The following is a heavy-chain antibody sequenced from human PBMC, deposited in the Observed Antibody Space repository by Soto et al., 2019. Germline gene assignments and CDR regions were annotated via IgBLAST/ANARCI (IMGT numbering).Heavy chain of an antibody. D-gene: IGHD2-8*02. CDR2: IYYSGST. Sequence: PSETLSLTCTVSGDSISSTNFYWSWIRQHPGKGLEWIGNIYYSGSTYYNPSLKSRVIISVDTSKNQFSLKLTSVTAADTAVYYCARDPVGNLVPFDYWGQGTLVTVSS. CDR3: ARDPVGNLVPFDY. J-gene: IGHJ4*02. V-gene: IGHV4-31*03. CDR1: GDSISSTNFY.